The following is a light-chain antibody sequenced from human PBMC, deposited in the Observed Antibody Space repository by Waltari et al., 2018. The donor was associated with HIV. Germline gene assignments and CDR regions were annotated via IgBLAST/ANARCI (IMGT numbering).Light chain of an antibody. CDR2: DVN. CDR1: SSDIGSYNL. Sequence: QSALTQPASVSESPGQSITISCSGTSSDIGSYNLVSWYQQHPGKAPKLIIYDVNKPPSRVSNRFSGPKSGNTASLTISGLQAEDEADYYCSSYAGARGGVFGGGTKLTVL. CDR3: SSYAGARGGV. V-gene: IGLV2-23*02. J-gene: IGLJ2*01.